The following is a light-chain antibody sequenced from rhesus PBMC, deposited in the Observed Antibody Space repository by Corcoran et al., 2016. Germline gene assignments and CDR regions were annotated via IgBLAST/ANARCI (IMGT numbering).Light chain of an antibody. CDR1: QGISNW. Sequence: DIQMTQSPSSLSASVGDRVTISCRASQGISNWLAWYQQKPGKAPNRLIYRASNLEAGVPSRFSGSGSGTDFTLTISRVQSEDIATYYCHQHDNFPYTFGQGTKVEIK. CDR3: HQHDNFPYT. J-gene: IGKJ2*01. V-gene: IGKV1-69*01. CDR2: RAS.